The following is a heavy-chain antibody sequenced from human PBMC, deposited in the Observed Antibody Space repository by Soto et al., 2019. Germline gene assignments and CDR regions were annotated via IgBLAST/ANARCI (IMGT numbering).Heavy chain of an antibody. J-gene: IGHJ5*02. CDR2: TYYRSKWYN. V-gene: IGHV6-1*01. Sequence: PSQTLSLTCAISGDSVSSNSAAWTWIRQSPSRGLEILGRTYYRSKWYNDYAISVKSRITINPDTSRNQFSLQLNSVTPEDTAVYYCAREVEHQLAYNWFDPWGQGTLVTVSS. CDR1: GDSVSSNSAA. CDR3: AREVEHQLAYNWFDP. D-gene: IGHD6-13*01.